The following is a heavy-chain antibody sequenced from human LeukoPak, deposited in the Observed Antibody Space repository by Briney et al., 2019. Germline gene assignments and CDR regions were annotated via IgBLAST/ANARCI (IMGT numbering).Heavy chain of an antibody. CDR1: GGTFSSYA. V-gene: IGHV1-69*05. CDR2: IIPIFGTA. J-gene: IGHJ5*02. D-gene: IGHD1-7*01. Sequence: SVKVSCKASGGTFSSYAISWARQAPGQGLEWMGRIIPIFGTANYAQKFQGRVTITTDESTSTAYMELSSLRSEDTAVYYCARDGRAVSWYNWNYDLENWFDPWGQGTLVTVSS. CDR3: ARDGRAVSWYNWNYDLENWFDP.